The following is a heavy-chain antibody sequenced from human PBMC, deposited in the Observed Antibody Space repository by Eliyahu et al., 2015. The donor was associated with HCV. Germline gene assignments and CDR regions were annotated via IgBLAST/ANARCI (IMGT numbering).Heavy chain of an antibody. D-gene: IGHD3-22*01. V-gene: IGHV3-23*04. CDR3: AKDQLDYYDSRGYYYEDH. J-gene: IGHJ4*02. CDR2: IGGRGDGT. CDR1: GFTFSSYA. Sequence: EVQLVESGGGLVQTGGSLRLSCAASGFTFSSYAMSWVRRAPGKGLEWVSGIGGRGDGTQYADSVKGRFTISRDNSKRTPYLQMNNLRAEDTAVYYCAKDQLDYYDSRGYYYEDHWGQGTLVTVSS.